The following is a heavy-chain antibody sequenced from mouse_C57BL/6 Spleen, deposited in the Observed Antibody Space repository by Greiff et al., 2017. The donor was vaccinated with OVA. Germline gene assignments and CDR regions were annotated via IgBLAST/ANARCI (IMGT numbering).Heavy chain of an antibody. CDR1: GYTFTSYW. D-gene: IGHD2-3*01. CDR3: ARKGDGYYFDY. CDR2: IDPSDSYT. Sequence: VQLQQPGAELVMPGASVKLSCTASGYTFTSYWMHWVKQRPGQGLEWIGEIDPSDSYTNSNQKFKGKSTLTVDKSSSTAYMQLSSLTSEDSAVYYCARKGDGYYFDYWGQGTTLTVSS. J-gene: IGHJ2*01. V-gene: IGHV1-69*01.